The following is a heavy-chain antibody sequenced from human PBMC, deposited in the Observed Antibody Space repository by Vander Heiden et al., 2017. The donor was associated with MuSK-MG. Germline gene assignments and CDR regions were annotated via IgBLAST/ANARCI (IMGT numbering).Heavy chain of an antibody. V-gene: IGHV3-23*04. CDR1: EVTFNSYA. J-gene: IGHJ3*02. CDR2: ISASGGRK. CDR3: AILPWGVSNDGFDI. D-gene: IGHD3-16*01. Sequence: EVQLVESGGGLVQPGGSLRLSCAASEVTFNSYAMSWVRQAPGKGLEGVAAISASGGRKYYEDAGKGRFTISRDNSKKTLYLQMKGLRAEETAAYYSAILPWGVSNDGFDIWSQGTMVTVCS.